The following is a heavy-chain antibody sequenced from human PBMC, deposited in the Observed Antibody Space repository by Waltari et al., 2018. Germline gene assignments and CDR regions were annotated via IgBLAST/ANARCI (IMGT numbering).Heavy chain of an antibody. J-gene: IGHJ4*02. D-gene: IGHD6-13*01. CDR2: IYYSGST. Sequence: QVQLQESGPGLVKPSETLSLTCTVSGGSISSSYWSWIRQPPGKGLEWIGYIYYSGSTNYNPSLKSRVTISVDTSKNQFSLKLSSVTAADTAVYYCARDDDSSSFDYWGQGTLVTVSS. V-gene: IGHV4-59*01. CDR1: GGSISSSY. CDR3: ARDDDSSSFDY.